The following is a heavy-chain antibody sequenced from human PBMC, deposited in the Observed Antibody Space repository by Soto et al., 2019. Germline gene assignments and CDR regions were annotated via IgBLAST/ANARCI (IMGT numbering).Heavy chain of an antibody. J-gene: IGHJ5*02. Sequence: PGGSLRLSCAASGFTFSSYSMNWVRQAPGKGLEWVSYISSSSSTIYYADSVKGRFTISRDNAKNSLYLQMNSLRAEDTAVYYCALLGDFWSGSPWGQGTLVTVSS. CDR2: ISSSSSTI. CDR3: ALLGDFWSGSP. V-gene: IGHV3-48*01. D-gene: IGHD3-3*01. CDR1: GFTFSSYS.